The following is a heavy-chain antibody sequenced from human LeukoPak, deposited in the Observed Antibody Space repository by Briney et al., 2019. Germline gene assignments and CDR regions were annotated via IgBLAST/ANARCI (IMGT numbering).Heavy chain of an antibody. CDR1: GFTFSLST. J-gene: IGHJ3*01. Sequence: GGSLRLSCAGSGFTFSLSTMNWVRQAPRKGLEWVASISTSGTYIYYAASVEGRFTISRDNAKNSLYLQMSSLGAEDTAVYYCARVPLRYFDYSTRGIAFDLWGQGTQVTVSS. V-gene: IGHV3-21*01. CDR3: ARVPLRYFDYSTRGIAFDL. CDR2: ISTSGTYI. D-gene: IGHD3-9*01.